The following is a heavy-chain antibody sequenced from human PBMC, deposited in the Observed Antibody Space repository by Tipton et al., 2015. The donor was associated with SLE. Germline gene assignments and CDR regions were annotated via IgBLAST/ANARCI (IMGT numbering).Heavy chain of an antibody. Sequence: LTCTVSGGSISSYYWSWIRQPAGKGLEWIGRIYTSGSTNYSPSLKSRVTMSVDTSKNQFSLKLSSVTAADTAVYYCARGGSLGSHFDYWGQGTLVTVSS. CDR1: GGSISSYY. D-gene: IGHD1-26*01. J-gene: IGHJ4*02. CDR2: IYTSGST. V-gene: IGHV4-4*07. CDR3: ARGGSLGSHFDY.